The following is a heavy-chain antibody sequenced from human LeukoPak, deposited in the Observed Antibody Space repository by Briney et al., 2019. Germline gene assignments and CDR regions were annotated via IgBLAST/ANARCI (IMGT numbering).Heavy chain of an antibody. V-gene: IGHV3-21*01. J-gene: IGHJ4*02. CDR3: ARDEPYCSSTSCPLRY. CDR2: ISSSSSYI. D-gene: IGHD2-2*01. Sequence: GGSLRLSCAASGFTFSSYSMNWVRQAPGTGLKWVSSISSSSSYIYYADSVKGRFTISRDNAKNSLYLRMNSLRAEDTAVYYCARDEPYCSSTSCPLRYWGQGTLVTVSS. CDR1: GFTFSSYS.